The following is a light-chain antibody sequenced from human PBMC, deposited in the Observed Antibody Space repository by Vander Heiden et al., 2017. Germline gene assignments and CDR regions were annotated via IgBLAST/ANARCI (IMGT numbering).Light chain of an antibody. CDR3: QSYDSSRSGSV. CDR2: RNN. Sequence: QSALTQPPSVSGAPGQRVTISCSGRSSTIGAGDVVNWYRQLPGIAPKLLIYRNNTRPSGVPERFSGSKSATSASLAITGLQAEDDADYYCQSYDSSRSGSVFGGGTKLTVL. CDR1: SSTIGAGDV. J-gene: IGLJ3*02. V-gene: IGLV1-40*01.